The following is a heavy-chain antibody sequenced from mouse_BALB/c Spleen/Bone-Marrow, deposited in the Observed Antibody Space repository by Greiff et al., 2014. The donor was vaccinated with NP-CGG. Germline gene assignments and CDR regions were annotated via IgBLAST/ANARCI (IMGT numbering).Heavy chain of an antibody. D-gene: IGHD4-1*01. CDR2: IHYSGNT. J-gene: IGHJ3*01. V-gene: IGHV3-1*02. Sequence: EVKLQESGPDLVKPSQSLSITCTVTGYSITSGYSWHWIRQFPGNKLERMGCIHYSGNTNYDPSLKSRISITRDTSKNQFFLQLNSVTTEDTATYYCARLVPGTAYWGQGTLATVSA. CDR3: ARLVPGTAY. CDR1: GYSITSGYS.